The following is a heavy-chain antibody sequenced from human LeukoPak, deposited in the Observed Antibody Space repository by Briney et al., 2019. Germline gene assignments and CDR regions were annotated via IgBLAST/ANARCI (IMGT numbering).Heavy chain of an antibody. D-gene: IGHD5-12*01. CDR3: ARHSRSGYSDYESAFDI. CDR2: IFYSGST. CDR1: GGSISSSSFY. V-gene: IGHV4-39*01. Sequence: PSETLSLTCTVSGGSISSSSFYWDWIRQPPGKGPEWIGTIFYSGSTYYNPSLKSRITISVDTSKNQFSLKLSSVTAADTAVYYCARHSRSGYSDYESAFDIWGQGTMVIVSS. J-gene: IGHJ3*02.